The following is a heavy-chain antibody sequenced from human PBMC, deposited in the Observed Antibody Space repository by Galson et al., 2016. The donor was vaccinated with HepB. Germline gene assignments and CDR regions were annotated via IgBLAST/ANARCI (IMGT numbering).Heavy chain of an antibody. CDR3: AKEGGASGYAFDI. J-gene: IGHJ3*02. CDR1: GFSISRHA. Sequence: LRLSCAASGFSISRHAMHWVRQAPGKGLEWVALIFYDASKKYYADSVKGRFTISRDTSKNTLYLQMNSLRAEDTAVYYCAKEGGASGYAFDIWGQGTMVTVSS. CDR2: IFYDASKK. D-gene: IGHD6-25*01. V-gene: IGHV3-30-3*01.